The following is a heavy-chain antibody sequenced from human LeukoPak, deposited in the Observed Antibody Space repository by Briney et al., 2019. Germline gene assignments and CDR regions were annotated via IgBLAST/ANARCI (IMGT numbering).Heavy chain of an antibody. D-gene: IGHD1-7*01. Sequence: SETLSLTCTVSGYSISSGYYWGWIRPPPGKGLEWIGSIYHSWSTYYNPSLKSRVTISVDTSKNQFSLKLSSVTAADTAVYYCARVYNWNSSGLGAPRDWGRGTQVTVSS. J-gene: IGHJ4*02. CDR2: IYHSWST. CDR1: GYSISSGYY. CDR3: ARVYNWNSSGLGAPRD. V-gene: IGHV4-38-2*02.